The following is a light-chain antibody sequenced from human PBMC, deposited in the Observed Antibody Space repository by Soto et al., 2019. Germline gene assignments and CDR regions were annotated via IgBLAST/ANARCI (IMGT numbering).Light chain of an antibody. CDR1: SSNIGAGYE. Sequence: QSVLTQPPSVSEAPGQRVTISCTGSSSNIGAGYEAHWYQQVPGTAPKLLIYENNNRPSGVPDRFSGSKSGTSASMAITGLQAEDEAEYYCLSYDSSLSGYVFGTWTKLSVL. CDR3: LSYDSSLSGYV. J-gene: IGLJ1*01. V-gene: IGLV1-40*01. CDR2: ENN.